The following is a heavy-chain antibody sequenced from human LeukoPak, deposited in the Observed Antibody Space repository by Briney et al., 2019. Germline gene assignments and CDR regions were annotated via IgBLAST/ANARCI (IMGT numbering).Heavy chain of an antibody. D-gene: IGHD3-10*01. J-gene: IGHJ6*03. CDR3: AKGAGITMVRGTGYMDV. V-gene: IGHV3-9*03. CDR1: GFTFDDYA. Sequence: GGSLRLSCAASGFTFDDYAMHWVRQAPGKGLEWVSGISWNSGSIGYADSVKGRFTISRDNAKNSLYLQMNSLRAEDMALYYCAKGAGITMVRGTGYMDVWGKGTTVTVSS. CDR2: ISWNSGSI.